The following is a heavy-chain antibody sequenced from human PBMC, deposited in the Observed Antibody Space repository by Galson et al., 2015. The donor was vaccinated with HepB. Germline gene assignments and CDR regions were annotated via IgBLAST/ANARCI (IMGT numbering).Heavy chain of an antibody. CDR3: AREEEVGATQSIHAFDI. V-gene: IGHV3-30*04. CDR2: ISYDGSNK. Sequence: SLRLSCAASGFTFSSYAMHWVRQAPGKGLEWVAVISYDGSNKYYADSVKGRFTISRDNSKNTLYLQMNSLRAEDTAVYYCAREEEVGATQSIHAFDIWGQGTMVTVSS. D-gene: IGHD1-26*01. J-gene: IGHJ3*02. CDR1: GFTFSSYA.